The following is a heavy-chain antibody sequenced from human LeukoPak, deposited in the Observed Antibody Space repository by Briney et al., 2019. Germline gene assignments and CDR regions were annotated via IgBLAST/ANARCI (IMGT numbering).Heavy chain of an antibody. Sequence: PGGSLRLSCAASGFTFSSYGMHWVRQAPGKGLEWVAVIWYDGSNKYYADSVKGRFTISRDNSKNTLYLQMNSLRAEDTAVYYCAKIAVAGTLYHFDYWGQGTLVTVSS. J-gene: IGHJ4*02. CDR1: GFTFSSYG. V-gene: IGHV3-33*06. CDR2: IWYDGSNK. CDR3: AKIAVAGTLYHFDY. D-gene: IGHD6-19*01.